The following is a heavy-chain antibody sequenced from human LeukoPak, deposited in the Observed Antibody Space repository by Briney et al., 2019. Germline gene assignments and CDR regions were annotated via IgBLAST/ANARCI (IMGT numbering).Heavy chain of an antibody. CDR1: GFTFSSYA. CDR2: ISGCGGST. Sequence: GGSLRLSCAASGFTFSSYAMSWVRQAPGKGLEWVSAISGCGGSTYYADSVKGRFTISRDNSKNTLYLQMNSLRAEDTAVYYCAKAPAPHYYDSSAQGVDYWGQGTLVTVSS. CDR3: AKAPAPHYYDSSAQGVDY. D-gene: IGHD3-22*01. J-gene: IGHJ4*02. V-gene: IGHV3-23*01.